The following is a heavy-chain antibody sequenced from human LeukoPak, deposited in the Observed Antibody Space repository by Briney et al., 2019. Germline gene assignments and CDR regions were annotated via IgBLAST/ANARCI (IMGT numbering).Heavy chain of an antibody. CDR3: ARDHPNFGGYYFPFDY. D-gene: IGHD3-22*01. V-gene: IGHV1-18*01. J-gene: IGHJ4*02. Sequence: ASVKVSCKASGYTFTSYGISWVRQAPGQGLEWMGWISAYNGNTNYAQKLQGRVTMTTDTSTSTAYMELRSLRSDDTAVYYCARDHPNFGGYYFPFDYWGQGTLVTVSS. CDR1: GYTFTSYG. CDR2: ISAYNGNT.